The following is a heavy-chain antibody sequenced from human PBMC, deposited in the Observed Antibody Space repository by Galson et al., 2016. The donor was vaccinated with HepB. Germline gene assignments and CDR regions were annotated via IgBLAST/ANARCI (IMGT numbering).Heavy chain of an antibody. CDR2: IIPVFGTA. Sequence: SVKVSCKAVGGTFDSYAISWVRQAPGQGLQWMGQIIPVFGTANYAQQFQGRVTVTADRSTTTAYLEFVSLRSEDTAVYFCARGIRTAATSCYYGMDVWGQGTTVTVSS. CDR1: GGTFDSYA. J-gene: IGHJ6*02. CDR3: ARGIRTAATSCYYGMDV. V-gene: IGHV1-69*06. D-gene: IGHD6-13*01.